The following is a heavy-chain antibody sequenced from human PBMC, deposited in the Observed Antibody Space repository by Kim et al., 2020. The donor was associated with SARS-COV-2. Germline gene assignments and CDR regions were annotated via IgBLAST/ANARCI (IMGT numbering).Heavy chain of an antibody. V-gene: IGHV4-59*13. D-gene: IGHD2-21*01. J-gene: IGHJ4*01. Sequence: SETLSLTCTVSGGSISSYYWSWIRQPPGKGLEWIGYIYYSGSTNYNPSLKSRVTISVDTSKNQFSLKLSSVTAADTAVYYCSRLAYVGGDCYTEFDYCG. CDR3: SRLAYVGGDCYTEFDY. CDR2: IYYSGST. CDR1: GGSISSYY.